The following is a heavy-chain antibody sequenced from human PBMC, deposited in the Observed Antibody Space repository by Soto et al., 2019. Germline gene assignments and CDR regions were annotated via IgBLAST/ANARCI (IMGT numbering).Heavy chain of an antibody. CDR2: INPAGTIT. CDR3: TSDTFGLRDT. J-gene: IGHJ5*02. CDR1: GFPFSHYW. Sequence: MQMVESGGGSVQPGGSLRLSCAASGFPFSHYWMHWVRQTPVKGLVWVSRINPAGTITNYADSVEGRFTISRDNADSALVLQMNSLSAEDTAIYYCTSDTFGLRDTWGQGTLVTVSS. V-gene: IGHV3-74*01. D-gene: IGHD3-16*01.